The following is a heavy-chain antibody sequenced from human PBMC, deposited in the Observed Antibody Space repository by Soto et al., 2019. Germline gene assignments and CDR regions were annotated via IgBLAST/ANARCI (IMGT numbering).Heavy chain of an antibody. CDR2: VHSSGGT. Sequence: QLQLRESGPGLVKPSQTLSLTCTVSGGSINVYSYYWSWIRQHPGKGPEWIGYVHSSGGTYYNPSLKSRVTISIDTSENQFSLSLDSVTAADTAVYYCARRGTYYFDYWGQGTLVTVSS. J-gene: IGHJ4*02. CDR3: ARRGTYYFDY. V-gene: IGHV4-31*03. CDR1: GGSINVYSYY. D-gene: IGHD3-10*01.